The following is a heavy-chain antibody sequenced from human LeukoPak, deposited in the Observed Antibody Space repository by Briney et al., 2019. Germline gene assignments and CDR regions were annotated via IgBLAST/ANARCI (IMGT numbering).Heavy chain of an antibody. CDR1: GYTFTSYD. V-gene: IGHV1-8*01. J-gene: IGHJ4*02. CDR3: ARVLGIAAAGTVDY. CDR2: MNPNSGNT. D-gene: IGHD6-13*01. Sequence: ASVKVSCKASGYTFTSYDINWVRQATGQGLGWMGWMNPNSGNTGYAQKFQGRVTMTRNTSISTAYMELSSLRSEDTAVYYCARVLGIAAAGTVDYWGQGTLVTVSS.